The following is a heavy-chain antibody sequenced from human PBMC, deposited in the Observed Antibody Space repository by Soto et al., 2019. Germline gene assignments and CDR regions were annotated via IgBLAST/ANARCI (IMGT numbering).Heavy chain of an antibody. D-gene: IGHD5-18*01. CDR1: GYSFRSYG. CDR2: VLPHNGNT. V-gene: IGHV1-18*01. CDR3: ARDRSDAYSFAY. Sequence: QVQLVQSGAEVKKPGASVRVSCKASGYSFRSYGITWVRQAPGQGLEWMGWVLPHNGNTDYAQKLQGRVTMTTDTSTNTAYMGLRSLTSDDTAIYYCARDRSDAYSFAYWGQGTLVTVSS. J-gene: IGHJ4*02.